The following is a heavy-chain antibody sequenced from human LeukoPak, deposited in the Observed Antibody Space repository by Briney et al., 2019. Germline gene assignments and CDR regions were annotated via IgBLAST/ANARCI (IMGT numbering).Heavy chain of an antibody. Sequence: GGSLRLSCAASGFTFSSYGMHWVRQAPGRGLEWVAFIRYDGSNKYYADSVKGRFTISRDNSKNTLYLQMNSLRAEDTAVYYCAKDSPHYDFWSGHNWYFDLWGRGTLVTVSS. CDR1: GFTFSSYG. CDR3: AKDSPHYDFWSGHNWYFDL. J-gene: IGHJ2*01. V-gene: IGHV3-30*02. CDR2: IRYDGSNK. D-gene: IGHD3-3*01.